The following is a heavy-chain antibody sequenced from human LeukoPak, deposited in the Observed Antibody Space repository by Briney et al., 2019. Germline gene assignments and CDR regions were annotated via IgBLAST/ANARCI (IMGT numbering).Heavy chain of an antibody. J-gene: IGHJ4*02. CDR2: ISGNNDST. CDR1: GYTFISYG. V-gene: IGHV1-18*01. D-gene: IGHD1-26*01. Sequence: GASVKVSCKASGYTFISYGISWVRQAPGQGLEWMGWISGNNDSTNYAQKLQGRVTMTTDTSTSTVYMELRSLRSDDTAVYYCARGSSLIVGAPRGFGYWGQGTLVTVSS. CDR3: ARGSSLIVGAPRGFGY.